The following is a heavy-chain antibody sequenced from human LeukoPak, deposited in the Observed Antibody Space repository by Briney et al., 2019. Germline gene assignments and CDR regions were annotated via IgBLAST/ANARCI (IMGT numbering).Heavy chain of an antibody. CDR2: IIPILGIA. CDR1: GGTFSSYA. CDR3: AYKERYSGYDYYYYGMDV. J-gene: IGHJ6*02. D-gene: IGHD5-12*01. V-gene: IGHV1-69*04. Sequence: GASVKVSCKASGGTFSSYAISWVRQAPGQGLEWMGRIIPILGIANYAQKFQGRVTITADKSTSTAYMELSSLRSEDTAVYYCAYKERYSGYDYYYYGMDVWGQGTTVTVSS.